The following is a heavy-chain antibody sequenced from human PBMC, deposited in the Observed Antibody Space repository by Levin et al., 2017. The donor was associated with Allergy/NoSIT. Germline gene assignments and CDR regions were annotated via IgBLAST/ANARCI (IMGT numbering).Heavy chain of an antibody. V-gene: IGHV3-7*04. Sequence: RGGSLRLSCAASGFTFSNFWMTWVRQAPGKGLEWVANIREDGSEEFYVDSVKGRFTIARDNAKNSLHLQMNSLRAEDTAVYYCARDQNYYGSGSYYRVAFDVWGQGTMVTVSS. CDR1: GFTFSNFW. CDR2: IREDGSEE. J-gene: IGHJ3*01. D-gene: IGHD3-10*01. CDR3: ARDQNYYGSGSYYRVAFDV.